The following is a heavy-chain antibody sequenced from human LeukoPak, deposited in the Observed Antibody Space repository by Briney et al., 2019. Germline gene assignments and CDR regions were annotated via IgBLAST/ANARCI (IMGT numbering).Heavy chain of an antibody. CDR2: MNPNSGNT. CDR1: GYTFTSYD. D-gene: IGHD3-22*01. Sequence: ASVKVSCKASGYTFTSYDINWVRQATGQGLEWMGWMNPNSGNTGYAQKFQGRVTMTRDTSTSTVYMELSSLRSEDTAVYYCARDQDSSGYFVTWGQGTLVTVSS. V-gene: IGHV1-8*01. J-gene: IGHJ4*02. CDR3: ARDQDSSGYFVT.